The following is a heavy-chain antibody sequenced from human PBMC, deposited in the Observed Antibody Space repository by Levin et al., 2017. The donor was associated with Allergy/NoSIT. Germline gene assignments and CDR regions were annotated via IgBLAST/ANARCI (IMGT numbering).Heavy chain of an antibody. CDR1: GGSFSGYY. V-gene: IGHV4-34*01. CDR3: ARAGYSSGWYYFDY. Sequence: GSLRLSCAVYGGSFSGYYWSWIRQPPGKGLEWIGEINHSGSTNYNPSLKSRVTISVDTSKNQFSLKLSSVTAADTAVYYCARAGYSSGWYYFDYWGQGTLVTVSS. J-gene: IGHJ4*02. CDR2: INHSGST. D-gene: IGHD6-19*01.